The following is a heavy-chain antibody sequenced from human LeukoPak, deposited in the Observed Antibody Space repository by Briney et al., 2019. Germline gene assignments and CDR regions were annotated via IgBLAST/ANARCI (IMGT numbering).Heavy chain of an antibody. D-gene: IGHD2/OR15-2a*01. Sequence: GGSLRLSCAASGFTFSSYAMHWVRQAPGEGLEWVAVISYDGSNKYYADSVKGRFTISRDNSKNTLYLQMNSLRAEDTAVYYCAGGTNIFDYWGQGTLVTVSS. CDR2: ISYDGSNK. V-gene: IGHV3-30-3*01. CDR3: AGGTNIFDY. J-gene: IGHJ4*02. CDR1: GFTFSSYA.